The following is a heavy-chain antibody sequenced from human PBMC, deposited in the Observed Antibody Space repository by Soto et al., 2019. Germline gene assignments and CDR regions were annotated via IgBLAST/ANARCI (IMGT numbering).Heavy chain of an antibody. CDR1: GFSLSTSGVG. D-gene: IGHD1-1*01. V-gene: IGHV2-5*01. J-gene: IGHJ4*02. CDR2: IYWNDDK. Sequence: QITLKESGPTLVKPTQTLTLTCTFSGFSLSTSGVGVGWIRQPPGKALEWLALIYWNDDKRYSPSLKSRLTITKDTTKNQVVLTMTNMDPVDTATYYCAHSFSGTPAFDYWGQGTLVTVSS. CDR3: AHSFSGTPAFDY.